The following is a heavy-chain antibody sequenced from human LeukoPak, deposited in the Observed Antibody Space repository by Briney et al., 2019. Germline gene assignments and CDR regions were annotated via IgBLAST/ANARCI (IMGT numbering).Heavy chain of an antibody. V-gene: IGHV4-61*02. Sequence: SETLSLTCTVSGGSLSSGSYYWGWIRQPAGKGLEWIGRIYTSGSTNYNPSLKSRVTISVDTSKNQFSLKLSSVTAADTAVYYCAREPIVGATLLDYWGQGTLVTVSS. D-gene: IGHD1-26*01. CDR3: AREPIVGATLLDY. CDR1: GGSLSSGSYY. CDR2: IYTSGST. J-gene: IGHJ4*02.